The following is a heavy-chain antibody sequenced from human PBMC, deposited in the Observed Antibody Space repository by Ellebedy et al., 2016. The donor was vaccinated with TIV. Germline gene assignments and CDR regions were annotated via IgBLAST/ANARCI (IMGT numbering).Heavy chain of an antibody. Sequence: ASVKVSCKASGYTFSGYYMHWVRQAPGQGLEWMGWINPNIGGTTYAQKFQGRVTMTRDTSISAAYMELSRLRSDETAVYYRARSRKMGYTHDAFDIWGQGTMVTVSS. V-gene: IGHV1-2*02. CDR1: GYTFSGYY. CDR3: ARSRKMGYTHDAFDI. J-gene: IGHJ3*02. CDR2: INPNIGGT. D-gene: IGHD5-18*01.